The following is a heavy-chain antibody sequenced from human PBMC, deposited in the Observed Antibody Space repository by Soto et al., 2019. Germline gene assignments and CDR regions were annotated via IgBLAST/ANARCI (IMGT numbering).Heavy chain of an antibody. D-gene: IGHD3-22*01. V-gene: IGHV3-49*04. CDR2: IRSKAYGGTT. Sequence: PGGSLRLSCTASGFTFGDYAMSWVRQAPGKGLEWVGFIRSKAYGGTTEYAASVKGRFTISRDDSKSIAYLQMNSLKTEDTAVYYCTRALRLLYYYDSSGYYYVDAFDIWGQGTMVTVSS. CDR3: TRALRLLYYYDSSGYYYVDAFDI. J-gene: IGHJ3*02. CDR1: GFTFGDYA.